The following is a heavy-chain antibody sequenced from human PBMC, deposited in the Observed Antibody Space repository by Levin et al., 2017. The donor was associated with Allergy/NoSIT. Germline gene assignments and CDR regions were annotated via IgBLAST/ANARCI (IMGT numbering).Heavy chain of an antibody. Sequence: GGSLRLSCTASGFTFGDYAMSWFRQAPGKGLEWVGFIRSKAYGGTTEYVASVKGRFTISRDDSKSIAYLQMNSLKTEDTAVYYCTRDPQLPYGPPRNSFDYWGQGTLVTVSS. D-gene: IGHD2-2*02. V-gene: IGHV3-49*03. J-gene: IGHJ4*02. CDR2: IRSKAYGGTT. CDR3: TRDPQLPYGPPRNSFDY. CDR1: GFTFGDYA.